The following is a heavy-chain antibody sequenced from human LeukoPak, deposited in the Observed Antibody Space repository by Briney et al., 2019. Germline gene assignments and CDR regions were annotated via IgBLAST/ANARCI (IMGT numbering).Heavy chain of an antibody. Sequence: ASVKVSCKASGGTFSSYAISWVRQAPGQGLEWMGGIIPIFGTANYAQKFQGRVTITTDESTSTAYMELSSLRSEDTAVYYCATSPEYSSFTDAFDIWGQGTMVTVSS. CDR1: GGTFSSYA. V-gene: IGHV1-69*05. D-gene: IGHD6-6*01. J-gene: IGHJ3*02. CDR3: ATSPEYSSFTDAFDI. CDR2: IIPIFGTA.